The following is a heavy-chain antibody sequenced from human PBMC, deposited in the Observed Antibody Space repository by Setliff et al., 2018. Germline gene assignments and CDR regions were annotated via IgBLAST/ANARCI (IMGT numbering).Heavy chain of an antibody. Sequence: ASVKVSCKDSGGFSTHAIRWVRQVPGQGLEWMGGIISILGTTDYAQNFQGRVTITTDESTRSAYLEMSNLRSEDTAVYYCASALIRRVAVAGKSQFDYWGQGTLVTVSS. CDR1: GGFSTHA. J-gene: IGHJ4*01. CDR2: IISILGTT. CDR3: ASALIRRVAVAGKSQFDY. D-gene: IGHD6-19*01. V-gene: IGHV1-69*05.